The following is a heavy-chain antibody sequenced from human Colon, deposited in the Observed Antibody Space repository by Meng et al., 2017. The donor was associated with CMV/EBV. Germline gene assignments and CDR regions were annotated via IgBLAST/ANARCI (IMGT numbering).Heavy chain of an antibody. Sequence: GESLKISCAASGFTFSSYGMHWVRQAPGKGLEWVAFIRYDGGNPYYADSVKGRFTISRDNSKNTLYLQMNSLRAEDTAVYYCAKDRITIFGVATQDYFDYWGQGTLVTVSS. J-gene: IGHJ4*02. V-gene: IGHV3-30*02. CDR3: AKDRITIFGVATQDYFDY. CDR1: GFTFSSYG. D-gene: IGHD3-3*01. CDR2: IRYDGGNP.